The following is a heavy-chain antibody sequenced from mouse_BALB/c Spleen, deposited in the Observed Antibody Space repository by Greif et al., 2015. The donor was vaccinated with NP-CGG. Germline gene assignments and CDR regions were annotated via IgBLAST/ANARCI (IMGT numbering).Heavy chain of an antibody. CDR2: ISNGGGST. J-gene: IGHJ3*01. CDR3: ARQGRYDVGVWFAY. D-gene: IGHD2-14*01. Sequence: DVHLVESGGGLVQPGGSLKLSCAASGFTFSSYTMSWVRQTPEKRLEWVAYISNGGGSTYYPDTVKGRFTISRDNAKNTLYLQMSSLKSEDTAMYYCARQGRYDVGVWFAYWGQGTLVTVSA. V-gene: IGHV5-12-2*01. CDR1: GFTFSSYT.